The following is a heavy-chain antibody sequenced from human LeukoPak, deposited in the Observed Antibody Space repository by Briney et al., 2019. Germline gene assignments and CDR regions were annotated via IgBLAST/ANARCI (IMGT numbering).Heavy chain of an antibody. V-gene: IGHV3-9*01. Sequence: GGSLRLSCAASGFTFDDYAMHWVRQAPGKGLEWVSGMNWDGNNIAYADSVKGRFTISRDNAKNSLYLQMNSLRPEDTALYYCAEDGSHTICYLDYWGQGALVTVSS. CDR3: AEDGSHTICYLDY. CDR2: MNWDGNNI. D-gene: IGHD3-10*01. J-gene: IGHJ4*03. CDR1: GFTFDDYA.